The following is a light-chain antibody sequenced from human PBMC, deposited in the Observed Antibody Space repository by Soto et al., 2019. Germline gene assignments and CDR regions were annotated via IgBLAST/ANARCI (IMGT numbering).Light chain of an antibody. Sequence: QSVLTQPPSASASLGASVTLTCTLSSGYSNYKVDWYQQRPGKGPRFVMRVGTGGIVGSKGDGIPDRFSVLGSGLNRYLTIKNMQEEDESAYHGGADHGSGSNFVVVFGGGTKLPVL. CDR2: VGTGGIVG. CDR3: GADHGSGSNFVVV. V-gene: IGLV9-49*01. CDR1: SGYSNYK. J-gene: IGLJ2*01.